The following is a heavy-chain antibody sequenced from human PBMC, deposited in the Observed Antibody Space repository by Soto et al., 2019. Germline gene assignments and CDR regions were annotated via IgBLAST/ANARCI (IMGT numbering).Heavy chain of an antibody. Sequence: ASVKVSCKASGYTFTSYDINWVRQATGQGLEWMGWMNPNSGNTGYAQKFQGRVTMTRNTSISTAYMELSSLRSEDTAVYYCARGSDDFWSGYRSGDAFEIWGQGTMVTVSS. CDR2: MNPNSGNT. J-gene: IGHJ3*02. D-gene: IGHD3-3*01. CDR1: GYTFTSYD. CDR3: ARGSDDFWSGYRSGDAFEI. V-gene: IGHV1-8*01.